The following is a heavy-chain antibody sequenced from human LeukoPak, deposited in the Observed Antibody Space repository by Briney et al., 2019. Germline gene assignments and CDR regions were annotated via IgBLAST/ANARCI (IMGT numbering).Heavy chain of an antibody. CDR2: IYHSGST. CDR1: GGSISSSSYY. Sequence: SETLSLTCTVSGGSISSSSYYWGWLRQPPGMGLEWIGSIYHSGSTYYHPSLRSRATIAVETSKNQFSLKLSSVTAADKAVYYCTRSCRILDIVATIRARLGGNGFDIWGQGTMVTVSS. V-gene: IGHV4-39*07. D-gene: IGHD5-12*01. CDR3: TRSCRILDIVATIRARLGGNGFDI. J-gene: IGHJ3*02.